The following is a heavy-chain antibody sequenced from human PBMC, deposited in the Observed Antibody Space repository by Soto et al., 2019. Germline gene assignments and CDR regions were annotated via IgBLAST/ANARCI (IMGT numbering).Heavy chain of an antibody. Sequence: RASVKVSCKASGYTFTSYDINWVRQATGQGLEWMGWMNPNSGNTGYAQKFQGRVTMTRNTSISTAYMELSSLRSEDAAVYYCARGSAGYNYYDSSGYYEDYWGQGTLVTVSS. J-gene: IGHJ4*02. D-gene: IGHD3-22*01. CDR3: ARGSAGYNYYDSSGYYEDY. V-gene: IGHV1-8*01. CDR1: GYTFTSYD. CDR2: MNPNSGNT.